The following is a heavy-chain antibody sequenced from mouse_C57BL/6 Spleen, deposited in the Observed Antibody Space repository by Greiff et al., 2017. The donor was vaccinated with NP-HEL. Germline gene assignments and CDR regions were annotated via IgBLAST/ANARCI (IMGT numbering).Heavy chain of an antibody. CDR1: GYAFSSSW. CDR2: IYPGDGDT. J-gene: IGHJ4*01. CDR3: AREGYGKGYAMDY. Sequence: QVQLQQSGPELVKPGASVKISCKASGYAFSSSWMNWVKQRPGKGLEWIGRIYPGDGDTNYNGKFKGKATLTADKSSSTAYMQRSSLTSEDSAVYFCAREGYGKGYAMDYWGQGTSVTVSS. V-gene: IGHV1-82*01. D-gene: IGHD2-1*01.